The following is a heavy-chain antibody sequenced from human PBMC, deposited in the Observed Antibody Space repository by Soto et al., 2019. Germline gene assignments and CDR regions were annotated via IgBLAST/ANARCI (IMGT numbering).Heavy chain of an antibody. Sequence: SETLSLTCTISGGSISVYYWSWVRQPPGHELEWIGYIYASGSPYYNPSLRSRVTISADTSKNQISLKLTSPTAADTAVYYCARGVGSSPPRYWGRGTLVPVSS. J-gene: IGHJ4*02. CDR2: IYASGSP. D-gene: IGHD1-26*01. V-gene: IGHV4-59*01. CDR3: ARGVGSSPPRY. CDR1: GGSISVYY.